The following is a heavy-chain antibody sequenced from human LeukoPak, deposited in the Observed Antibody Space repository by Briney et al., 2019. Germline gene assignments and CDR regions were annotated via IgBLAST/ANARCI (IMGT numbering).Heavy chain of an antibody. J-gene: IGHJ4*02. CDR1: GASITSFH. Sequence: SETLSLTCAVSGASITSFHWTWFRQPAGRGLEWIGLIYTSGSTLYNPSLQSRVAMSVDVTKNQLSLKLNYVTAADAATYYCARKDGDYWGQGTLVTVSS. D-gene: IGHD6-6*01. V-gene: IGHV4-4*07. CDR3: ARKDGDY. CDR2: IYTSGST.